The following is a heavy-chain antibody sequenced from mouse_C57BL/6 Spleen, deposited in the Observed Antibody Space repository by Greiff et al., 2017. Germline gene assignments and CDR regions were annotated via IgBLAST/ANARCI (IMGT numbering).Heavy chain of an antibody. V-gene: IGHV1-64*01. CDR1: GYTFTSYW. J-gene: IGHJ2*01. CDR2: IHPNSGST. Sequence: QVQLQQPGAELVKPGASVKLSCKASGYTFTSYWMHWVKQRPGQGLEWIGMIHPNSGSTNYHEKFKSKATLTVDKSSSTAYMQRSSLTSEDSAVYYCARRLYGSSPPYFDDWGQGTTLTVSS. D-gene: IGHD1-1*01. CDR3: ARRLYGSSPPYFDD.